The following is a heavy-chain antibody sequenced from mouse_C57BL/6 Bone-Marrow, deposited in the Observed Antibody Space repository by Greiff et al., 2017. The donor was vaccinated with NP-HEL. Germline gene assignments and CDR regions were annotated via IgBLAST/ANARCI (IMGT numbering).Heavy chain of an antibody. CDR1: GFTFSDYY. J-gene: IGHJ1*03. CDR3: ARGNYYGSSDRYFDV. Sequence: EVKLMESGGGLVQPGGSLKLSCAASGFTFSDYYMYWVRQTPEKRLEWVAYISNGGGSTYYPDTVKGRFTISRDNAKNTLYLQMSRLKSEDTAMYYCARGNYYGSSDRYFDVWGTGTTVTVSS. CDR2: ISNGGGST. V-gene: IGHV5-12*01. D-gene: IGHD1-1*01.